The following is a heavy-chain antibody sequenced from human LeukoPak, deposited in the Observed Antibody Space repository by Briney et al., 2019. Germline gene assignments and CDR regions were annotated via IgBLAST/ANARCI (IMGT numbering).Heavy chain of an antibody. Sequence: KPGGSLRLSCAASGFTFSAYAMTWVRQAPGKGLEWVSSMSGRDDKTYYTDSAKGRFTISRDNAKNSLYLQMNSLRAEDTAVYYCARGTISLDYWGQGTLVTVSS. J-gene: IGHJ4*02. CDR2: MSGRDDKT. CDR3: ARGTISLDY. V-gene: IGHV3-21*01. CDR1: GFTFSAYA. D-gene: IGHD3-10*01.